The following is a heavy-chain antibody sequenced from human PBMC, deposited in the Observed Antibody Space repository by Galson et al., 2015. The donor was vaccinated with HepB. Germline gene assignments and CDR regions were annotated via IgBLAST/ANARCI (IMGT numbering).Heavy chain of an antibody. J-gene: IGHJ5*02. CDR2: ISDSGGST. Sequence: SLRLSCAASGFTFSGYGMSWVRQAPGKGLEWVSAISDSGGSTYYADSVKGRFTISRDNSKDTLYLQMNSLRAEDTAVYYCAKDNNGYVWGSYRKNWFDPWGQGTLVTVSS. CDR3: AKDNNGYVWGSYRKNWFDP. D-gene: IGHD3-16*02. CDR1: GFTFSGYG. V-gene: IGHV3-23*01.